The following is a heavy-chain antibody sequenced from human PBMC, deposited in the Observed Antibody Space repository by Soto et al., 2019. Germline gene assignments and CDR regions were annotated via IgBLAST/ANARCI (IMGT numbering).Heavy chain of an antibody. CDR1: GGSLRNSV. CDR3: ARLGHPGH. Sequence: QVQLVQSGAEVKKPGYSVKVSCTASGGSLRNSVISWVRQAPAQRLEWMGGVIPILGTANYAQKFQGRVTMTADEATSTAYLDLSSLSLDDTAVYYCARLGHPGHWGPGTLVIVSS. V-gene: IGHV1-69*01. CDR2: VIPILGTA. J-gene: IGHJ4*02.